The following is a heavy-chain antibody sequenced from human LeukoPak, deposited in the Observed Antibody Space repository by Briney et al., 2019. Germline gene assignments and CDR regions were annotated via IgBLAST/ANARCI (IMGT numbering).Heavy chain of an antibody. V-gene: IGHV1-8*01. D-gene: IGHD5-18*01. J-gene: IGHJ6*03. CDR1: GYTFTSYD. Sequence: ASVKVSCKASGYTFTSYDINWVRQATGQGLEWMGWMNPNSGNTGYARKFQGRVTMTRNTSISTAYMELSSLRSEDTAVYYCAREDTAMVTGYYYMDVWGKGTTVTVSS. CDR2: MNPNSGNT. CDR3: AREDTAMVTGYYYMDV.